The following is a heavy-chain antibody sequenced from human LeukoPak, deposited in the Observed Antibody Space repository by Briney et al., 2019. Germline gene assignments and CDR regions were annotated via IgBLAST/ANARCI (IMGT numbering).Heavy chain of an antibody. V-gene: IGHV3-21*01. CDR2: ISSSSSYI. Sequence: GGSLRLSCAASGFTFISYPMHWVRQAPGKGLEWVSSISSSSSYIYYADSVKGRFTISRDNAKNSLYLQMNSLRAEDTAVYYCASPSQEMATPDAFDIWGQGTMVTVSS. D-gene: IGHD5-24*01. CDR1: GFTFISYP. CDR3: ASPSQEMATPDAFDI. J-gene: IGHJ3*02.